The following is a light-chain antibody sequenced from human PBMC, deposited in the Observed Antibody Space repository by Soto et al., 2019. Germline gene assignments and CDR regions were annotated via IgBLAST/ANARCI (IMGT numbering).Light chain of an antibody. Sequence: EIVLTQSPGTLSLYPGERATLSCRASQSVSTSYLAWYQQKPGQAPRLLIYGASSRATGIPDRFSGSGSGADFNLTISRLEPEDFAVYYCQQYGSVPLTFGGGTKVEIK. CDR2: GAS. CDR3: QQYGSVPLT. CDR1: QSVSTSY. V-gene: IGKV3-20*01. J-gene: IGKJ4*01.